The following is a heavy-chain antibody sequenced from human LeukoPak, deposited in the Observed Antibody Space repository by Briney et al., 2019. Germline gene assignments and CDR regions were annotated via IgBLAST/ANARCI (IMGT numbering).Heavy chain of an antibody. V-gene: IGHV3-74*01. CDR2: ISGDGSDT. Sequence: PGGSLRLSCAASGFTFSTYWIHWVRQAPGKGLVWVSRISGDGSDTRYADSVKGRFTISRDNAKNTVFLQMNSLRGEDTAVYYCARDVQDSRTGGLDFWGQGTLVTVSS. D-gene: IGHD3-22*01. CDR3: ARDVQDSRTGGLDF. J-gene: IGHJ4*02. CDR1: GFTFSTYW.